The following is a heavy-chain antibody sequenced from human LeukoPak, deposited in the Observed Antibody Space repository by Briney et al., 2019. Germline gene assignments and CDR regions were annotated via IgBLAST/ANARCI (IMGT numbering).Heavy chain of an antibody. CDR1: GGSISISSYY. CDR3: ARPSNWRSKRTFDY. D-gene: IGHD1-1*01. Sequence: SETLSLTCTVSGGSISISSYYWGWIRQPPGKGLEWIGSIYYSGSTYYNPSLKSRVTISVDTSKNQFSLKLSSVTAADTAVYYCARPSNWRSKRTFDYWGQGTLVTVSS. J-gene: IGHJ4*02. CDR2: IYYSGST. V-gene: IGHV4-39*07.